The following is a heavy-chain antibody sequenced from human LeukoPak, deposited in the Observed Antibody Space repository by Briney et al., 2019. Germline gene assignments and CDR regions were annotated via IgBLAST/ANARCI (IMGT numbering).Heavy chain of an antibody. CDR3: ARRSTTVNLDY. J-gene: IGHJ4*02. V-gene: IGHV1-46*01. CDR2: INPSGGST. CDR1: GYTFTSYC. Sequence: ASVKVSCKASGYTFTSYCMHWVRQAPGQGLEWMGIINPSGGSTSYAQKFQGRVTMTRDMSTSTVYMELSSLRPEDTAVYYCARRSTTVNLDYWGQGTLVTVSS. D-gene: IGHD4-17*01.